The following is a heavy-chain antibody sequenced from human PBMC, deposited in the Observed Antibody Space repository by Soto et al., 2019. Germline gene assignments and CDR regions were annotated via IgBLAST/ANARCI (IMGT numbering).Heavy chain of an antibody. CDR3: ARGGHVVVVTAAFDY. CDR2: INPSGGHT. CDR1: GNTFTNYY. D-gene: IGHD2-21*02. V-gene: IGHV1-46*01. Sequence: QVQLMQSGAEVKKPGASVKVSCKASGNTFTNYYIHWVRQAPGQGLEWMGTINPSGGHTTYAQKSLCXXTXTRDTSTSTLYMELTSLRSEATAVYYCARGGHVVVVTAAFDYWGQGTLVTVSS. J-gene: IGHJ4*02.